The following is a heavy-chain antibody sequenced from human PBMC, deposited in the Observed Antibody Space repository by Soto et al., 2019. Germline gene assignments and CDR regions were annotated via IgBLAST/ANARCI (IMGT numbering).Heavy chain of an antibody. Sequence: PSETLSLTCTVSGGSISSYYWSWIRQPPGKGLEWIGYIYYSGSTNYNPSLKNRVTISVDTSKNQFSLKLSSVTAADTAVYYCARLIGPYETIDYWGQGTLVTVSS. CDR3: ARLIGPYETIDY. CDR2: IYYSGST. V-gene: IGHV4-59*08. J-gene: IGHJ4*02. CDR1: GGSISSYY. D-gene: IGHD3-3*01.